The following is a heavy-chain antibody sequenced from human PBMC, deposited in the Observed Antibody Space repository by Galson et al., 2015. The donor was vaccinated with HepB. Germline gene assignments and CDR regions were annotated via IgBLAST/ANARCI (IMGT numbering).Heavy chain of an antibody. CDR1: RFTFSSYG. D-gene: IGHD2-21*02. V-gene: IGHV3-33*01. J-gene: IGHJ6*03. CDR3: ARDETLVPATPYYSYYMDV. Sequence: SLRLSCAASRFTFSSYGMHWVRQAPGKGLEWVAVIWYDGSNKYYADSVKGSFIISRDNSKNTLYLQMNSLRVEDTAVYFCARDETLVPATPYYSYYMDVWGKGTTVTVSS. CDR2: IWYDGSNK.